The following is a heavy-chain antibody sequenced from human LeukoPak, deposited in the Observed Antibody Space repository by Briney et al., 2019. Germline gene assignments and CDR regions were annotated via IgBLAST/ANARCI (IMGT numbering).Heavy chain of an antibody. CDR1: GGSISSYY. J-gene: IGHJ6*04. CDR3: ARDRLFGESPSYYYYGMDV. V-gene: IGHV4-59*01. CDR2: IYYSGST. Sequence: SETLSLICTVSGGSISSYYWSWIRQPPGKGLEGVGYIYYSGSTNYNPSLKSRVTISVDTSKNQFSLKLSSVTAAYTAVYYCARDRLFGESPSYYYYGMDVWGKGTTVTVSS. D-gene: IGHD3-10*02.